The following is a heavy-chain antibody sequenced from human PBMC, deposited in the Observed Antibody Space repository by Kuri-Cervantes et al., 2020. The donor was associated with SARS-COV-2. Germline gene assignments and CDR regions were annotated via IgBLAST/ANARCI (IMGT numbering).Heavy chain of an antibody. D-gene: IGHD3-10*01. J-gene: IGHJ6*04. V-gene: IGHV3-7*01. Sequence: GGSLRLSCAASGFIFSNYWMSWVRQAPGKGLEWVANIKQDGSEEFYVDSVKGRFTVSRDNAKNSLYLQMNSLRAEDTAVYYCARMELPMDVWGKGTTVTVSS. CDR1: GFIFSNYW. CDR3: ARMELPMDV. CDR2: IKQDGSEE.